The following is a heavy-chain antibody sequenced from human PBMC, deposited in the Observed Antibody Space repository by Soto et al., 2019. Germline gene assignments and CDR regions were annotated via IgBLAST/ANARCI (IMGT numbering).Heavy chain of an antibody. J-gene: IGHJ6*02. CDR3: AREGSGSSDYYYYGMDV. CDR1: GYTFTSYG. D-gene: IGHD1-26*01. Sequence: ASVKVSCKASGYTFTSYGISWVRQAPGQGLEWMGWISAYNGNTNYAQKLQGRVTMTTDTSTSTAYMELRSLRSDDTAVYYCAREGSGSSDYYYYGMDVWGQGTTVTVSS. CDR2: ISAYNGNT. V-gene: IGHV1-18*01.